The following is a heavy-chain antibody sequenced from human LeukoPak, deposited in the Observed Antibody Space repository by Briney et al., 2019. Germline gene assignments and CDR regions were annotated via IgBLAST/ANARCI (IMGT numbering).Heavy chain of an antibody. CDR2: IKQDGSEK. Sequence: PGGFLRLSCAASGFTFSSYWMSWVRQAPGKGLEWVANIKQDGSEKYYVDSVKGRFTISRDNAKNSLYLQMNSLRAEDTAVYYCARSHRGFLRAFDIWGQGTMVTVSS. CDR3: ARSHRGFLRAFDI. CDR1: GFTFSSYW. D-gene: IGHD3-10*01. J-gene: IGHJ3*02. V-gene: IGHV3-7*01.